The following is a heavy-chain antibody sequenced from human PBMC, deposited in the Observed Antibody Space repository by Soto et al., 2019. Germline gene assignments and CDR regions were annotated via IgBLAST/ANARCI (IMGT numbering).Heavy chain of an antibody. J-gene: IGHJ5*02. CDR3: ARRYRSEGWFDP. CDR1: GGSISSYY. Sequence: SETLSLTCTVSGGSISSYYWSWSRQPPGKGLEWIGYIYYSGSTNYNPSLKSRVTISVDTSKNQFSLKLSSVTAADTAVYYCARRYRSEGWFDPWGQGTLVTVSS. D-gene: IGHD1-1*01. V-gene: IGHV4-59*08. CDR2: IYYSGST.